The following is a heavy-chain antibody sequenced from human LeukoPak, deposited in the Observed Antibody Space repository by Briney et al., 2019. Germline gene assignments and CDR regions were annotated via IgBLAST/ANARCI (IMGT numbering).Heavy chain of an antibody. Sequence: GGSLRLSCAASGFSFSSNRMSWVRQAPGQGLEWVGKIKQDGSETWLMDSVKGRFTISRDNAKNSLYLQMNSLRVEDTAVYHCAKYTGYYFDYWGQGVLVTVPS. CDR1: GFSFSSNR. J-gene: IGHJ4*02. CDR2: IKQDGSET. CDR3: AKYTGYYFDY. V-gene: IGHV3-7*01. D-gene: IGHD2-15*01.